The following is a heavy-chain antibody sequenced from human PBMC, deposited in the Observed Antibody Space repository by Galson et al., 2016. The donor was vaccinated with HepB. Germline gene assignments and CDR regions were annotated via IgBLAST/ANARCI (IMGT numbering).Heavy chain of an antibody. J-gene: IGHJ4*02. D-gene: IGHD3-3*01. CDR3: ARLSPKIFGVVHFDY. V-gene: IGHV4-39*02. CDR2: IFYSGST. Sequence: SETLSLTCTVSGGSIDRTTYYWGWIRQPPGKGLERIGSIFYSGSTYNNPSLKSRVTISVDTSKNHFSLKLTSVTAADTAVYYCARLSPKIFGVVHFDYWGQGTLVTVSS. CDR1: GGSIDRTTYY.